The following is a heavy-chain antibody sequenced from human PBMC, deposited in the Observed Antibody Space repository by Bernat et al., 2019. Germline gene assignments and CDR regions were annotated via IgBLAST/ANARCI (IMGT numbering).Heavy chain of an antibody. V-gene: IGHV3-11*01. CDR2: ISNSGSNI. Sequence: QVQLVESGGGLVKPGGSLRLSCAASGFTFSDYYMGWVRQAPGKGLEWVSYISNSGSNIYYADSVRGRFTISRDNAKNSLYLQMNSLRAEDTAVYYCARSRPEYYFDHWGQGTLVTVS. CDR3: ARSRPEYYFDH. CDR1: GFTFSDYY. J-gene: IGHJ4*02.